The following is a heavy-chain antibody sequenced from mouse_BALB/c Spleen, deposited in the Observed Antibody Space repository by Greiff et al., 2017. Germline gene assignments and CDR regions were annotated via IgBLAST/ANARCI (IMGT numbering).Heavy chain of an antibody. CDR2: INSNGGST. V-gene: IGHV5-6-3*01. CDR1: GFTFSSYG. CDR3: ARGGDYLWFAY. D-gene: IGHD2-4*01. Sequence: EVKLMESGGGLVQPGGSLKLSCAASGFTFSSYGMSWVRQTPDKRLELVATINSNGGSTYYPDSVKGRCTISRDNAKNTLYLQMSSLKSEDTAMYYCARGGDYLWFAYWGQGTLVTVSA. J-gene: IGHJ3*01.